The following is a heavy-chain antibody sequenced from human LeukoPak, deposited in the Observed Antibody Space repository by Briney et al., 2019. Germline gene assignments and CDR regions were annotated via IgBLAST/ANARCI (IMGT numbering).Heavy chain of an antibody. CDR3: ATGGPWDLLKY. V-gene: IGHV1-24*01. D-gene: IGHD3-9*01. CDR2: FDPEHGEM. CDR1: GDTPTELS. J-gene: IGHJ4*02. Sequence: GASVKVSSKVPGDTPTELSTHWVRQAPGKGLGRMGGFDPEHGEMIYAQKLQGRVTMTEDRSTDTAYMELSSLRSEDTAVYYCATGGPWDLLKYWGQGTLVTVSS.